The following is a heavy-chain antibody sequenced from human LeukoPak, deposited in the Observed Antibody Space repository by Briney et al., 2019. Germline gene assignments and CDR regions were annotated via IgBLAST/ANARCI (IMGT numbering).Heavy chain of an antibody. D-gene: IGHD1-26*01. V-gene: IGHV3-48*03. CDR1: GFTFRSYE. CDR3: ARGGRGMDV. Sequence: GGSLRLSCAASGFTFRSYEMNWVRQAPGKGLAWLSYISTGGSPIYYADSVKGRFTISRDNTKNSLYVQMNSLRAEDTAVYYCARGGRGMDVWGQGTTVTVSS. CDR2: ISTGGSPI. J-gene: IGHJ6*02.